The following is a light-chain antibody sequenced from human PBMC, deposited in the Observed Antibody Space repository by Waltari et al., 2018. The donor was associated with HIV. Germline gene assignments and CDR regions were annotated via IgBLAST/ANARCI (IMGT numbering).Light chain of an antibody. CDR2: DDS. CDR3: QVWSNSGDHSGGV. V-gene: IGLV3-21*02. J-gene: IGLJ2*01. Sequence: SYVLSQAPSVSVAPGQTASITCGGNNIGSQSVHWYQQKPGQAPVQGVYDDSDRPSGIPERFSGSNSGNTATLTISRVEAGDEADYYCQVWSNSGDHSGGVFGGGTKLTVL. CDR1: NIGSQS.